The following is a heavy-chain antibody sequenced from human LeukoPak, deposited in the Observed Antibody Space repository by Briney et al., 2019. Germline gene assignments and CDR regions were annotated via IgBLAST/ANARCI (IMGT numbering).Heavy chain of an antibody. CDR2: IYYSGST. J-gene: IGHJ5*02. CDR3: AREYSRRPYSRGWFDP. Sequence: PETLSLTCTVSGGSISSYYWSWIRQPPGKGLEWIGYIYYSGSTNYNPSLKSRVTISVDTSKNQFSLKLSSVTAADTAVYYCAREYSRRPYSRGWFDPWGQGTLVTVSS. CDR1: GGSISSYY. D-gene: IGHD6-13*01. V-gene: IGHV4-59*01.